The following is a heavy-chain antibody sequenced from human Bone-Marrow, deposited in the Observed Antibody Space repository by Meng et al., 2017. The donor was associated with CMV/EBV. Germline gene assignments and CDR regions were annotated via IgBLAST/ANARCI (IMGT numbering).Heavy chain of an antibody. CDR2: ISSSGSTT. J-gene: IGHJ6*02. CDR1: GFTFSAYE. V-gene: IGHV3-48*03. Sequence: GESLKISCAASGFTFSAYEMNWVRQAPGKGLEWVLYISSSGSTTYYADSVMGRFTISRDNAKKSLYLQMNSLSAEDTAVYYCAKDDNYNDNSGHNAYYYNGMDVWGQGTTVTVSS. D-gene: IGHD3-22*01. CDR3: AKDDNYNDNSGHNAYYYNGMDV.